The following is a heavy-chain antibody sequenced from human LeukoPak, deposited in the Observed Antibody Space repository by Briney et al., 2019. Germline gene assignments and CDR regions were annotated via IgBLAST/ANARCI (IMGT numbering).Heavy chain of an antibody. Sequence: SETLSLTCAVYGGSFSGYYWSWIRQPPGKGLEWIGEINHSGSTDYNPSLKSRVTISVDTSKNQFSLKLSSVTAADTAVYYCARGGDVYDSSGYYCYWGQGTLVTVSS. J-gene: IGHJ4*02. V-gene: IGHV4-34*01. CDR2: INHSGST. CDR3: ARGGDVYDSSGYYCY. D-gene: IGHD3-22*01. CDR1: GGSFSGYY.